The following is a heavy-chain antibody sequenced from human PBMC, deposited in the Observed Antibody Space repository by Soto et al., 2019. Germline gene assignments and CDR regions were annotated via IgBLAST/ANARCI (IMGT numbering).Heavy chain of an antibody. V-gene: IGHV3-48*01. CDR1: GFTFRSDS. CDR3: ARGPAYYDFWCGYYYYYYYMDV. D-gene: IGHD3-3*01. CDR2: ISSSSSTI. J-gene: IGHJ6*03. Sequence: EVQLVESGGGLVQPGGSLRLSCAAYGFTFRSDSMNWVRQAPGKGLECVPYISSSSSTIYYADSVKGRFTIYRDNAKNTVYLHMNSLRGEDTAVYYCARGPAYYDFWCGYYYYYYYMDVWGKGTTVTVSS.